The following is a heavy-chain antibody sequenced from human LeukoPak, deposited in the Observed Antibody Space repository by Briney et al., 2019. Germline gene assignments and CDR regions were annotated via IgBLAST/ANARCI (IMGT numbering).Heavy chain of an antibody. CDR3: VRGQATAWGLDY. D-gene: IGHD6-13*01. V-gene: IGHV3-74*01. CDR1: GFTFSSSG. Sequence: PGGSLRLSCAASGFTFSSSGMHWVRQAPGKGLVWVSHISTDARTITYADFVKGRFTISRDNAKNTLYLQMNSLRAEDTALYYCVRGQATAWGLDYWGQGTLVTVSS. J-gene: IGHJ4*02. CDR2: ISTDARTI.